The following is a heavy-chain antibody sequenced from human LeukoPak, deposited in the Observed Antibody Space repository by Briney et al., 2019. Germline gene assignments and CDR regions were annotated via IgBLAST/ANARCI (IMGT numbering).Heavy chain of an antibody. J-gene: IGHJ4*02. CDR2: IRYSGDDQ. V-gene: IGHV3-30*02. CDR1: GFIFRSYG. CDR3: ARGSLDY. Sequence: PGGSLRLSCATPGFIFRSYGMHWGRQAPGKGLEWVAFIRYSGDDQYYADSVKGRFTISRDNSKNTLYLQMNSLRAEDTAVYYCARGSLDYWGQGTLVTVSS.